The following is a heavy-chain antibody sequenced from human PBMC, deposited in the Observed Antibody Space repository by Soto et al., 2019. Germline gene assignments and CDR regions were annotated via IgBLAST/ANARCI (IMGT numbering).Heavy chain of an antibody. CDR2: ISYDGSNK. CDR1: GFTFSSYG. J-gene: IGHJ6*02. Sequence: PGGSLRLSCAASGFTFSSYGMHWVRQAPGKGLEWVAVISYDGSNKYYADSVKGRFTISRDNSKNTLYLQMNSLGAEDTAVYYCAKATVPAGYYYGMDVWGQGTTVTVSS. D-gene: IGHD4-17*01. V-gene: IGHV3-30*18. CDR3: AKATVPAGYYYGMDV.